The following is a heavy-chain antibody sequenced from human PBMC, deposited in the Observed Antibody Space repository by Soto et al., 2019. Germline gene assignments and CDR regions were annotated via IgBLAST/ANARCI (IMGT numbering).Heavy chain of an antibody. CDR2: ISGSGGST. V-gene: IGHV3-23*01. D-gene: IGHD3-3*01. CDR3: AKPQMYYDFWSGLDY. Sequence: GGSLRLSCAASGFTFSSYAMSWVRQAPGKGLEWVSAISGSGGSTYYADSVKGRFTISRDNSKNTLYLQMNSLRAEDTAVYYCAKPQMYYDFWSGLDYWGQGTLVTVSS. J-gene: IGHJ4*02. CDR1: GFTFSSYA.